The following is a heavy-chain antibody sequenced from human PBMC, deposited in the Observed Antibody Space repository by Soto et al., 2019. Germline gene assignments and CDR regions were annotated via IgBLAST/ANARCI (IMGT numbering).Heavy chain of an antibody. CDR2: LSGSGSST. Sequence: QPGGSLRHSFADSEFAYINSALSWVRQAPGKGLEWVSALSGSGSSTYYADSVKGRFSISRDNSKNTLYLQMNSLRAEDTAVYYCAKAPRGTAAADYWGQGTLVTVS. D-gene: IGHD2-21*02. J-gene: IGHJ4*02. CDR1: EFAYINSA. CDR3: AKAPRGTAAADY. V-gene: IGHV3-23*01.